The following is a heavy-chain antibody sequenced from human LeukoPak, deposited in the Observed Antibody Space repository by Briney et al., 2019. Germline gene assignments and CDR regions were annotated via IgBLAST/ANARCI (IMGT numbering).Heavy chain of an antibody. V-gene: IGHV1-8*02. CDR3: ARDSDAFDI. CDR2: MNPNSGNT. J-gene: IGHJ3*02. Sequence: ASVKVSCKASGYTFTSYYMHWVRQAPGQGLEWMGWMNPNSGNTGYAQKFQGRVTMTRNTSISTAYMELSSLRSEDTAVYYCARDSDAFDIWGQGTMVTVSS. CDR1: GYTFTSYY.